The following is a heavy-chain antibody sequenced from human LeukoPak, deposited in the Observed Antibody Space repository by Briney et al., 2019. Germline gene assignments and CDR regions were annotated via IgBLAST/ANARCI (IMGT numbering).Heavy chain of an antibody. CDR1: GFTFSSYA. CDR2: ISGTGGST. V-gene: IGHV3-23*01. Sequence: GGSLRLSCAASGFTFSSYAMSWVRQAPGKGLEWVSAISGTGGSTYYADSVKGRFTISRDNSKNTLYLQMNSLRAEDTAVYYCAKVGGIVVVPAASLDAFDIWGQGTMVTVSS. D-gene: IGHD2-2*01. J-gene: IGHJ3*02. CDR3: AKVGGIVVVPAASLDAFDI.